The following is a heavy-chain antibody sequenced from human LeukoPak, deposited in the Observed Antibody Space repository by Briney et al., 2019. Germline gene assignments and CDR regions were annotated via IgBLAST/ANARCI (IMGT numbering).Heavy chain of an antibody. CDR2: ISYDGSNK. V-gene: IGHV3-30-3*01. CDR3: AREYSTSWGDAFDI. CDR1: GFTFSSYA. J-gene: IGHJ3*02. Sequence: GGSLRLSCAASGFTFSSYAMHWVRQAPGKGLEWVAVISYDGSNKYYADSVKGRFTISRDNAKNSLYLQINSLRAEDTAVYYCAREYSTSWGDAFDIWGQGTMVTVSS. D-gene: IGHD6-13*01.